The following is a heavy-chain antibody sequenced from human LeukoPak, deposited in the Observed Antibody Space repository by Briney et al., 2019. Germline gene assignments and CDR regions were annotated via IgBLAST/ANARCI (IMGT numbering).Heavy chain of an antibody. V-gene: IGHV3-53*01. CDR2: LYSDGTT. CDR3: AKGDRRDGYRFDC. J-gene: IGHJ4*02. CDR1: GFTVSSTY. D-gene: IGHD5-24*01. Sequence: TGGSLRLSCAASGFTVSSTYMNWVRQAPGKGLEWVSILYSDGTTYNADSVKGRFTISRDNSKNTLCLQMNSLRAEDTAVYYCAKGDRRDGYRFDCWGQGTLVTVSS.